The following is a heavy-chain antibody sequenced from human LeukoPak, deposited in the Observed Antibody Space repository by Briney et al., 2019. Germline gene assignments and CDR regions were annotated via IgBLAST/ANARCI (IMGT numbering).Heavy chain of an antibody. CDR3: ARDGFEYCTNGVCYSGGYFDY. Sequence: GGSLRLSCAASGFTFSSYAMHWVRQAPGKGLEWVAVISYDGSNKYYADSVKGRFTISRDNSKNTLYLQMNSLRAEDTAVYYCARDGFEYCTNGVCYSGGYFDYWGQGTLVTVSS. D-gene: IGHD2-8*01. CDR1: GFTFSSYA. V-gene: IGHV3-30*04. J-gene: IGHJ4*02. CDR2: ISYDGSNK.